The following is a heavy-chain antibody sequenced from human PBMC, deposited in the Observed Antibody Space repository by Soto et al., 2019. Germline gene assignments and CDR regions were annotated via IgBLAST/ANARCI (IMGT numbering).Heavy chain of an antibody. CDR3: ARHFSVDYFDS. CDR2: IHHSGST. Sequence: SETLSLTCAVYDGSFSGYYWTWIRQPPGKGLEWIGEIHHSGSTNYNPSLKSRVTMSVDTSKNQFSLKVSSVTAADTAVYYCARHFSVDYFDSWGQGALVTVSS. V-gene: IGHV4-34*01. J-gene: IGHJ4*02. CDR1: DGSFSGYY.